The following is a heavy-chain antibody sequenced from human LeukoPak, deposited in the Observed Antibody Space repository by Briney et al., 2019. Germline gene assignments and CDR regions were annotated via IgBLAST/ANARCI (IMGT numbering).Heavy chain of an antibody. CDR2: INQDGSEK. CDR1: GFTFDDYW. J-gene: IGHJ3*02. V-gene: IGHV3-7*01. D-gene: IGHD3-16*01. Sequence: GGSLRLSCGASGFTFDDYWMSWVRQAPGQGLEWVANINQDGSEKYYLDSAKGRFTISRDNAKNTLYLQMNSLRAEDTAVYYCARVGAATYAFDIWGQGTMVTVSS. CDR3: ARVGAATYAFDI.